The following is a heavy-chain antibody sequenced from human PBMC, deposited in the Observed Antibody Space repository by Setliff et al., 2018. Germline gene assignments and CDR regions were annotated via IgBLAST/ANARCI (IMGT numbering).Heavy chain of an antibody. V-gene: IGHV4-4*07. D-gene: IGHD1-26*01. Sequence: SETLSLTCTVSGGSISSYYWSWIRQPAGKGLEWIGRIYTSGSTNYNPSLKSRVTMSVDTSKNQFSLRLTSLTAADTAVYYCARGSGSFPFDYWGLGTLVTVSS. CDR1: GGSISSYY. CDR3: ARGSGSFPFDY. CDR2: IYTSGST. J-gene: IGHJ4*02.